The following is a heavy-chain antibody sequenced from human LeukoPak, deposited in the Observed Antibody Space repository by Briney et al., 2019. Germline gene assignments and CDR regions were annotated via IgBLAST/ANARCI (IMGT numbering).Heavy chain of an antibody. CDR1: GFTFSSYS. Sequence: GGSLRLSCAASGFTFSSYSMNGVRQAPGKGLEWVSSISSSSSYIYYADSVKGRFTISRDNAKNALYLQMNSLRAEDTAVYYCASGLNAPEYSSSSDYMDVWGKGTTVTVSS. D-gene: IGHD6-6*01. CDR3: ASGLNAPEYSSSSDYMDV. CDR2: ISSSSSYI. V-gene: IGHV3-21*01. J-gene: IGHJ6*03.